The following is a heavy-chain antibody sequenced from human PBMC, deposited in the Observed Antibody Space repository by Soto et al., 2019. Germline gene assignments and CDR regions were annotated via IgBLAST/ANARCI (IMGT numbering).Heavy chain of an antibody. CDR2: INAGNGNT. Sequence: QVQLVQSGAEVNKPGASVKVSCKASGYPFSPFAIHWVRQAPGQRLEWMGWINAGNGNTRYSQTFQGRVSITRDTSASTVYLELGSLRFEDTAVYYCAREGAYYSTSGRTGFDYWGEGTLVTVSS. J-gene: IGHJ4*02. V-gene: IGHV1-3*01. D-gene: IGHD3-10*01. CDR1: GYPFSPFA. CDR3: AREGAYYSTSGRTGFDY.